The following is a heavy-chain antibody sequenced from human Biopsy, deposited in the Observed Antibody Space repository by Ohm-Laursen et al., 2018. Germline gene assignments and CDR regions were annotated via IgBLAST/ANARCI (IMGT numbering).Heavy chain of an antibody. CDR1: GGTFSNYA. CDR2: IIAVSGLV. CDR3: ATPFQYYDSWGGYPPFDH. V-gene: IGHV1-69*10. D-gene: IGHD3-3*01. J-gene: IGHJ4*02. Sequence: GASVKVSCKASGGTFSNYAISWVRQAPGEGLEWMGGIIAVSGLVNYAPKFQGRVSITADKSTTTDYMELSNLKSEDTAVYYCATPFQYYDSWGGYPPFDHWGQGTLVTVSS.